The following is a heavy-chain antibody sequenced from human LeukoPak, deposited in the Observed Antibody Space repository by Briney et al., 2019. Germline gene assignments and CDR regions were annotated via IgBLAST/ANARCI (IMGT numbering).Heavy chain of an antibody. Sequence: GGSLRLSCAASGFTFSSYAMSWVRQAPGKGLEWVSAISGSGGSTYYADSVKGRFTISRDNSKNTLYLQMSSLRAEDTAVYYCAKASVEWSGYYAHWGQGTLVTVSS. J-gene: IGHJ4*02. V-gene: IGHV3-23*01. D-gene: IGHD3-3*01. CDR1: GFTFSSYA. CDR3: AKASVEWSGYYAH. CDR2: ISGSGGST.